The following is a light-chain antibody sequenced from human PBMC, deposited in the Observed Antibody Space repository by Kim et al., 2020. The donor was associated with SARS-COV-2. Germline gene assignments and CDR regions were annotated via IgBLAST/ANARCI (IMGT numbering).Light chain of an antibody. CDR3: QQYSSSPAT. J-gene: IGKJ1*01. V-gene: IGKV3-20*01. CDR1: KSDSSNY. CDR2: GAS. Sequence: TPGERTTLSCRASKSDSSNYLAWYQQKPGQAPSLLIYGASSRATGIPDRFSGSGSGTDFTLTITRLEPEDFAVYYCQQYSSSPATFGQGTKVDIK.